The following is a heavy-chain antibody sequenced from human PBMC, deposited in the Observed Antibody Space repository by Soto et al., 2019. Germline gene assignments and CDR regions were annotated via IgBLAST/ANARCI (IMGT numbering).Heavy chain of an antibody. D-gene: IGHD4-17*01. V-gene: IGHV1-3*01. Sequence: QVQLVQSGAEVKKPGASVKVSCKASGYTFTSYAMLWVRQAPGQRLEWMGRINAGNGNTEYSQKFQGRVTITTETSASTAYMELSSLRSEDTAVYYCARAHGGPGGPGDCWGQGTLVTVSS. J-gene: IGHJ4*02. CDR2: INAGNGNT. CDR1: GYTFTSYA. CDR3: ARAHGGPGGPGDC.